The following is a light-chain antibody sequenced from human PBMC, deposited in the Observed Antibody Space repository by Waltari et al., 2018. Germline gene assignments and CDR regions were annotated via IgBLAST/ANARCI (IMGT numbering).Light chain of an antibody. CDR3: QQRRNWPPLS. Sequence: EVVLTQSPATLSLSPGARATLSCRASQNVSRYVAWYQQKPGQAPRLLIYDTSNRATGIPARFSGSGSGTDFTLTISSLEPEDSAVYYCQQRRNWPPLSFGGGTKVEIK. CDR2: DTS. J-gene: IGKJ4*01. CDR1: QNVSRY. V-gene: IGKV3-11*01.